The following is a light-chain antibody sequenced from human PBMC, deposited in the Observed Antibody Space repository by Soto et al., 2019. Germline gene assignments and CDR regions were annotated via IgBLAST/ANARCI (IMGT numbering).Light chain of an antibody. V-gene: IGKV1-9*01. CDR3: QQLNAYPHS. CDR2: GAS. J-gene: IGKJ4*01. Sequence: DIQMTQSPSTLSGSVGDRVTITCRASQDITKYLAWYLQKPGKAPKLLISGASTLQSGVPSRFSGSGSGTEFTLTVSSLQPEDFATYYCQQLNAYPHSFGGGTKVDIK. CDR1: QDITKY.